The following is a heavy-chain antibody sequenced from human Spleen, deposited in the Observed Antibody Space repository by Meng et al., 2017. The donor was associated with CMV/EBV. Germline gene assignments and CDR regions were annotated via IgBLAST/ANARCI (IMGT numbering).Heavy chain of an antibody. CDR2: INHGGGT. CDR3: VRGPQVAWLRSRLAAFDI. Sequence: SETLSLTCAMYGGPFTSIYWTWIRQSPGKGLEWIGDINHGGGTNYTPSLQTRVTMSIDVSKKQFSLRLNSMTAADTAIYYCVRGPQVAWLRSRLAAFDIWAQGTMVTVSS. V-gene: IGHV4-34*01. D-gene: IGHD6-19*01. CDR1: GGPFTSIY. J-gene: IGHJ3*02.